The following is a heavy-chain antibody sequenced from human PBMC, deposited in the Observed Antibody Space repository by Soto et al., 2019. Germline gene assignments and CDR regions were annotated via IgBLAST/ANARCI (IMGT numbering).Heavy chain of an antibody. J-gene: IGHJ6*02. D-gene: IGHD3-16*01. Sequence: PSETLSLTCTVSGDAMSSNYWSWIRQPPGKGLEWIGYVYYAGATSYNPSLKSRVTISVDTSKNQFSLKLSSVTAADTAVYYCARAMGDWGTYYYYYGMDVWGQGTTVTVSS. CDR3: ARAMGDWGTYYYYYGMDV. CDR1: GDAMSSNY. V-gene: IGHV4-59*01. CDR2: VYYAGAT.